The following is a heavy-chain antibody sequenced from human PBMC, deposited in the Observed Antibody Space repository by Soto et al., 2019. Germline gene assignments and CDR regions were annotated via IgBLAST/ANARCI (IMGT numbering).Heavy chain of an antibody. V-gene: IGHV3-30-3*01. Sequence: QVQLVESGGGVVQPGRSLRLSCAASGFTFSSYAMHWVRQAPGKGLEWVAVISYDGSNKYYADSVKGRFTISRDNSKNTLYLQMHSLRAEDTAVYYCARDPGRPSFDYWGQGTLVTVSS. CDR1: GFTFSSYA. CDR3: ARDPGRPSFDY. CDR2: ISYDGSNK. D-gene: IGHD3-10*01. J-gene: IGHJ4*02.